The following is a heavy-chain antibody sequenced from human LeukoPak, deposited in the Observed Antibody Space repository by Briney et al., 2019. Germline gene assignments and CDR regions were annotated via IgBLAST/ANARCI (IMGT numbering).Heavy chain of an antibody. CDR2: IYTSGST. J-gene: IGHJ2*01. CDR3: ARDSGWNYAYWYFDL. Sequence: PSQTLSLTCTVSGGSISSGSYYWSWIRQPAGKGLEWIGRIYTSGSTNYNPSLKSRVTISVDTSKNQFSLKLSSVTAADTAVYYCARDSGWNYAYWYFDLWGRGTLVTVSS. D-gene: IGHD1-7*01. CDR1: GGSISSGSYY. V-gene: IGHV4-61*02.